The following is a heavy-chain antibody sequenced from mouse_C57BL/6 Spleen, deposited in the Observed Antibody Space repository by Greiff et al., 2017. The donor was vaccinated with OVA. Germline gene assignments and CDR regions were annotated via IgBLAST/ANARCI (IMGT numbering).Heavy chain of an antibody. D-gene: IGHD2-4*01. CDR3: TRERDYYETWFAY. V-gene: IGHV1-15*01. CDR1: GYTFTDYE. CDR2: IDPETGGT. Sequence: LVESGAELVRPGASVTLSCKASGYTFTDYEMHWVKQTPVHGLEWIGAIDPETGGTAYNQKFKGKAILTADKSSSTAYMELRSLTSEDSAVYYCTRERDYYETWFAYWGQGTLVTVSA. J-gene: IGHJ3*01.